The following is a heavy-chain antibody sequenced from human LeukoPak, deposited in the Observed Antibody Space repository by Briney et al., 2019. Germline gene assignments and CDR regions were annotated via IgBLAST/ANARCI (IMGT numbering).Heavy chain of an antibody. CDR1: GFPFSYFG. D-gene: IGHD4-17*01. CDR3: ARGGFYGDSREARFDH. CDR2: IRFDGNDK. V-gene: IGHV3-30*02. Sequence: GGSLRLSCAASGFPFSYFGMHWVRQAPGKGLEWVAFIRFDGNDKFYADSVKGRFTISRDNSKNTLFLQMNSLRAEDTAVYYCARGGFYGDSREARFDHWGQGTLVTVSS. J-gene: IGHJ5*02.